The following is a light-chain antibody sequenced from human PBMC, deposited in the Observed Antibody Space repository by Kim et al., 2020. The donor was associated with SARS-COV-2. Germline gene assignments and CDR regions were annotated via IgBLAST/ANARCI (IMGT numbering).Light chain of an antibody. Sequence: NFMLTQPHSVSESPGKTVTISCTRSSGSIASNYVQWYQQRPGSAHTTVIYEDNQRPSGVPDRFSGSIDSSSNSASLTISGLKTEDEADYYCQSYDSSPWVFGGGTQLTVL. CDR2: EDN. J-gene: IGLJ3*02. CDR3: QSYDSSPWV. V-gene: IGLV6-57*04. CDR1: SGSIASNY.